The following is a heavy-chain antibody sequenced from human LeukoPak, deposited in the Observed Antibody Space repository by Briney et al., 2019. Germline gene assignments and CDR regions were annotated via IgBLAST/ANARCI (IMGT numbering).Heavy chain of an antibody. Sequence: SETLSLTCTVSGGSISSYYWSWIRQPAGKGLEWIGRIYTSGSTNYNPSLKSRFTMSVDTSKNQFSLKLSSVTAADTAVYYCARVSKQWLVESGELIDYWGQGTLVTVSS. CDR2: IYTSGST. J-gene: IGHJ4*02. V-gene: IGHV4-4*07. CDR1: GGSISSYY. CDR3: ARVSKQWLVESGELIDY. D-gene: IGHD6-19*01.